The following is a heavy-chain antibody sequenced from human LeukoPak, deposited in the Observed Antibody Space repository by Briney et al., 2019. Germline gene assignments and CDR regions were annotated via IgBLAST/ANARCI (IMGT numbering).Heavy chain of an antibody. V-gene: IGHV3-15*01. CDR3: TLIKGWGSGSYYLDY. CDR1: GFSISNDW. J-gene: IGHJ4*02. D-gene: IGHD3-10*01. Sequence: GGSLRLSCAASGFSISNDWMSWVRQAPGKGLEWIGRVKSKASGETTDYAAPVKGRFTISRDDAKNTLYLQMNSLKTEDTAIYYCTLIKGWGSGSYYLDYWGQGTLVTVSS. CDR2: VKSKASGETT.